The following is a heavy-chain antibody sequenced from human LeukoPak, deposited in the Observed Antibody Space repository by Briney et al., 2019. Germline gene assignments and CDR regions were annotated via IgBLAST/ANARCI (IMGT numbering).Heavy chain of an antibody. D-gene: IGHD1-7*01. CDR2: IYSGGTT. J-gene: IGHJ4*02. CDR1: GXTXSSNY. V-gene: IGHV3-53*04. CDR3: ARVNYPYYFDC. Sequence: GGSLRLSCAASGXTXSSNYMIWVRQXXXXXXEWVSVIYSGGTTYYADSVKGRFTISRHNSRNTLYLQMNSLRTEDTAVYYCARVNYPYYFDCWGQGTLVTVSS.